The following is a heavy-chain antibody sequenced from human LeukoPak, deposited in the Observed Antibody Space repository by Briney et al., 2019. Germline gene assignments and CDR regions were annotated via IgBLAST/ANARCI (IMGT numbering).Heavy chain of an antibody. J-gene: IGHJ4*02. CDR2: IYYSGST. CDR3: ARASSSWYLETFDY. CDR1: GGSISSGGYY. D-gene: IGHD6-13*01. V-gene: IGHV4-31*03. Sequence: SQTLSLTCTVSGGSISSGGYYWSWIRQHPGKVLAWIGYIYYSGSTYYNPSLKSRVTISVDTSKNQFSLKLSSVTAADTAVYYCARASSSWYLETFDYWGQGTLVTVSS.